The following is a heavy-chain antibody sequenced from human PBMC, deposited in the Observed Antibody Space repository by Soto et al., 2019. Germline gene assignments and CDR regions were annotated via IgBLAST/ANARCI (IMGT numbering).Heavy chain of an antibody. CDR1: GYTFTSYD. D-gene: IGHD6-19*01. J-gene: IGHJ3*02. CDR2: MNPNSGNT. Sequence: QVQLVQSGAEVKKPGASVKVSCKASGYTFTSYDINWVRQATGQGLEWMGWMNPNSGNTAYAQKFQGRATMTRNTYISTADTELSSPRSEDTAVYYCARARSGWGAFDIWGQGAKVTVSS. V-gene: IGHV1-8*01. CDR3: ARARSGWGAFDI.